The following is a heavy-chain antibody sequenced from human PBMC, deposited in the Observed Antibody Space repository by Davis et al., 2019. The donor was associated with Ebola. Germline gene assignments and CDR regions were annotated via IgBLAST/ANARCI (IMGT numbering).Heavy chain of an antibody. CDR1: GYTFTSYG. J-gene: IGHJ5*02. Sequence: AASVTVSCKASGYTFTSYGISWVRQAPGQGLEWMGWISAYNGNTNYAQKLQGRVTMTTDTSTSTAYMELRSLRSDDTAVYYCARSEDYYDSSGYYQYNWFDPWGQGTLVTVSS. CDR3: ARSEDYYDSSGYYQYNWFDP. V-gene: IGHV1-18*01. CDR2: ISAYNGNT. D-gene: IGHD3-22*01.